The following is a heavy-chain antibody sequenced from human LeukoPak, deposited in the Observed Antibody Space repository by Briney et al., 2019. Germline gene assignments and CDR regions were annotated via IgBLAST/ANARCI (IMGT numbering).Heavy chain of an antibody. Sequence: PSETLSLTCAVYGGSFSGYYWSWIRQPPGKGLEWIGEINHSGSTNYNPSLKSRVTISVDTSKNQFYLKLSSVTAADTAVYYCARRHYDILSGYLYGFDYWGQGTLVTVSS. J-gene: IGHJ4*02. D-gene: IGHD3-9*01. V-gene: IGHV4-34*01. CDR3: ARRHYDILSGYLYGFDY. CDR2: INHSGST. CDR1: GGSFSGYY.